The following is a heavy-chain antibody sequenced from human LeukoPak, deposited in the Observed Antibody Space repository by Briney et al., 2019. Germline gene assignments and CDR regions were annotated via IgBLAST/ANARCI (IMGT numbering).Heavy chain of an antibody. CDR2: MNPNTGNT. J-gene: IGHJ5*02. Sequence: ASVKVSCKASGYTFTSYGISWVRQATGQGLEWMGWMNPNTGNTGYGERFQGRVTMTRDNPISTAYMELNSLTSEDTAVYYKRDGWFDPWGQGTVVTVSS. CDR1: GYTFTSYG. D-gene: IGHD5-24*01. CDR3: RDGWFDP. V-gene: IGHV1-8*02.